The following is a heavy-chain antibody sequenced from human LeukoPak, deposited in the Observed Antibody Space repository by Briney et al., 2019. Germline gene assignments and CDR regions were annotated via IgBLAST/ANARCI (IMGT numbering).Heavy chain of an antibody. CDR3: VRENYFDSSGYGLFSEEHYYYYMDV. CDR1: GGSISSYY. J-gene: IGHJ6*03. V-gene: IGHV4-59*01. D-gene: IGHD3-22*01. CDR2: IYYSGST. Sequence: SETLSLTCTVSGGSISSYYWSWIRQPPGKGLEWIGYIYYSGSTNYNPSLKSRVTISVDTSKNQFSLKLSSVTAADTAVYYCVRENYFDSSGYGLFSEEHYYYYMDVWGKGTTVTVSS.